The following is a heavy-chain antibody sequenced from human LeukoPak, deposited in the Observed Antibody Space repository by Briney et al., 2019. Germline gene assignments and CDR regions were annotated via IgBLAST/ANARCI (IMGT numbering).Heavy chain of an antibody. J-gene: IGHJ5*02. CDR2: IYYSGDT. CDR1: GGSISSSSYY. Sequence: SETLSLTCTVSGGSISSSSYYWSWIRQPPGKGLEWIGYIYYSGDTNYNPSLQSRVTVSVVTSKNQFSLKLTSVTAADTAVYYCVRGPYGSGISNWFDPWGQGTLVIVSS. D-gene: IGHD3-10*01. V-gene: IGHV4-61*01. CDR3: VRGPYGSGISNWFDP.